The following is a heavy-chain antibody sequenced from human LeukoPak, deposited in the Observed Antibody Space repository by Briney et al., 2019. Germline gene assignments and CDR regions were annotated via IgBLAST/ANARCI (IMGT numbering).Heavy chain of an antibody. CDR1: GLTFSSYG. CDR3: VRASDPWLQLT. J-gene: IGHJ5*02. Sequence: GGSLRLSCAASGLTFSSYGMNWVRQAPGKGLEWVSAISGSGDSTYHADSVRGRFTVSRDNSKNTLYLQMKSLRAEDTAVYYCVRASDPWLQLTWGQGTLVTVSS. V-gene: IGHV3-23*01. CDR2: ISGSGDST. D-gene: IGHD5-24*01.